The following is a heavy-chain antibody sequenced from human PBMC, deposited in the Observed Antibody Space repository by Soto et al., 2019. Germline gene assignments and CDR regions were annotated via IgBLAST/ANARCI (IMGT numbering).Heavy chain of an antibody. D-gene: IGHD6-13*01. Sequence: QVQLPESGPGLVKPSQTLALTCTVSGGSISSGDYYWSWIRQPPGKGLEWIGYIYYSGSTYYNPSLKSRVTISVDTSKNQFSLKLSSVTAADTAVYYSARGKGYKQQSTLDYWGQGTLVTVSS. CDR2: IYYSGST. CDR3: ARGKGYKQQSTLDY. V-gene: IGHV4-30-4*01. CDR1: GGSISSGDYY. J-gene: IGHJ4*02.